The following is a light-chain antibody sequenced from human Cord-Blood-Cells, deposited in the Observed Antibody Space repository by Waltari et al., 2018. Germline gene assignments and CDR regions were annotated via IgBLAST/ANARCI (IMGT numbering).Light chain of an antibody. J-gene: IGLJ1*01. V-gene: IGLV2-14*01. CDR1: SSDVGGYNY. CDR3: SSYTSISFSYV. Sequence: QSALTQPASVSGSPGQSITISCTGTSSDVGGYNYVSWYQQHPGKAPKLMIYDVSNRPSGVSNRFSGSTSGNTASLTISGLQAEDEADYYCSSYTSISFSYVFGTGTKVTVL. CDR2: DVS.